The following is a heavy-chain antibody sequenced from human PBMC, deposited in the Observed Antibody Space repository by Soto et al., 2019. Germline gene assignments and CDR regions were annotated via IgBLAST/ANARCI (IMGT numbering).Heavy chain of an antibody. Sequence: EVQLVESGGGLVKPGGSLRLSCAASGFTFSSYSMNWVRQAPGKGLEWVSSISSSSSYIYYADSVKGRFTISRDNAKNSLYLQMNGLRAEDTAVYYCARTGEQWLVFDYWGQGTLVTVSS. CDR2: ISSSSSYI. CDR1: GFTFSSYS. CDR3: ARTGEQWLVFDY. D-gene: IGHD6-19*01. J-gene: IGHJ4*02. V-gene: IGHV3-21*01.